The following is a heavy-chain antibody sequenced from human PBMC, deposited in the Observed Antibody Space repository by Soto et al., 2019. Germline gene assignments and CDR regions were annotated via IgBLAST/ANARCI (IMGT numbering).Heavy chain of an antibody. J-gene: IGHJ6*01. Sequence: EVQLVESGGGLVQPDRSLRLSCAASGFSFDDHAMHWVRQAPGKGLEWVSGISWNSVSIGYADSVKGRFTISRDNTKNCLYLQMDSLRTEDTALYYCANAGQGYYYGLDVWGLGTTVTVSS. CDR2: ISWNSVSI. CDR1: GFSFDDHA. V-gene: IGHV3-9*01. CDR3: ANAGQGYYYGLDV.